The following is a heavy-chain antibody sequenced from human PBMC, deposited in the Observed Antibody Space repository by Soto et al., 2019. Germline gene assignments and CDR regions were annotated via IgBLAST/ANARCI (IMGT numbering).Heavy chain of an antibody. CDR2: ISGSGGST. CDR3: AKTYCSSTSCYTHFALYYYYGMDV. CDR1: GFTFSSYA. Sequence: PGGSLRLSCAASGFTFSSYAMSWVRQAPGKGLEWVSAISGSGGSTYYADSVKGRFTISRDNSKNTLYLQMNSLRAEDTAVYYCAKTYCSSTSCYTHFALYYYYGMDVWGQGTTVTVSS. D-gene: IGHD2-2*01. J-gene: IGHJ6*02. V-gene: IGHV3-23*01.